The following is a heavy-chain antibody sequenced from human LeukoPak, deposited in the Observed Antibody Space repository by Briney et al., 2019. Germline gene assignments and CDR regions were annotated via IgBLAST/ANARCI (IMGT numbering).Heavy chain of an antibody. CDR1: GYTFTGYY. J-gene: IGHJ4*02. CDR2: INPNSGGT. CDR3: ARQTRWESIDFDY. V-gene: IGHV1-2*02. D-gene: IGHD1-26*01. Sequence: ASVTVSCKASGYTFTGYYMHWVRQAPGQGLEWMGWINPNSGGTNYAQTFQGRVTMTRDTSISTAYMELSRLRSDDTAVYYCARQTRWESIDFDYWGQGTLVTVSS.